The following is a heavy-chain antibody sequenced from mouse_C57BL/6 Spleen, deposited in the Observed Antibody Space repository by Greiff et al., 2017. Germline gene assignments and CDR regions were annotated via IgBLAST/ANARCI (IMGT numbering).Heavy chain of an antibody. D-gene: IGHD2-4*01. CDR2: IDPANGNT. V-gene: IGHV14-3*01. CDR3: GGATYDYDGAYAMDY. CDR1: GFNIKNTY. J-gene: IGHJ4*01. Sequence: VQLQQSVAELVRPGASVKLSCTASGFNIKNTYMHWVKQRPEQGLEWIGRIDPANGNTKYAPKFQGKATITADTSSDTAYLQLSSLTSEDTAIYYCGGATYDYDGAYAMDYWGQGTSVTVSS.